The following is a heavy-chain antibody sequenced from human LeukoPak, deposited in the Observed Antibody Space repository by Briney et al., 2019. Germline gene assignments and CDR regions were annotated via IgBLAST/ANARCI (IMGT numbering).Heavy chain of an antibody. D-gene: IGHD4-23*01. CDR2: INPYNGYT. CDR1: GYTFVNYD. Sequence: GASVKVSCKASGYTFVNYDINWVRQAPGQGLEWMGWINPYNGYTNYVQKFQGRVTMTTDTSTSTAYMELRSLKYDDTAVYHCARFLDYGGNSVSPLRYWGQGTLVTVSS. J-gene: IGHJ4*02. CDR3: ARFLDYGGNSVSPLRY. V-gene: IGHV1-18*01.